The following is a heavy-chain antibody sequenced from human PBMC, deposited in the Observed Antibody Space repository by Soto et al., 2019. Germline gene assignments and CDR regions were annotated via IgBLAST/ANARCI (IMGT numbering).Heavy chain of an antibody. Sequence: PGESLKISCKGSGYSFTSYWIVWVRQMPGKGLEWMGIIYPGDSDTRYSPSFQGQVTISADKSVSTAYLQWSSLKASDTAMYYCAGQEGGYCSGGSCYSKNLSYYGMDVWGQGTTVTVSS. D-gene: IGHD2-15*01. CDR3: AGQEGGYCSGGSCYSKNLSYYGMDV. J-gene: IGHJ6*02. CDR1: GYSFTSYW. CDR2: IYPGDSDT. V-gene: IGHV5-51*01.